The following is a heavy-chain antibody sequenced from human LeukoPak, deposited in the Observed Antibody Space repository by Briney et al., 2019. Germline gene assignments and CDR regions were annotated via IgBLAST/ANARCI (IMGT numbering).Heavy chain of an antibody. J-gene: IGHJ6*03. Sequence: ASVKVSCKASGYTFTSYYMHWVRQAPGQGLEWMGIINPSGGSTSYAQKFQGRVTMTRDMSTSTVYMELSSLRSEDTAVYYCARGRRLAAASRGAYYMDVWGKGTTVTVSS. CDR2: INPSGGST. CDR3: ARGRRLAAASRGAYYMDV. V-gene: IGHV1-46*01. CDR1: GYTFTSYY. D-gene: IGHD6-13*01.